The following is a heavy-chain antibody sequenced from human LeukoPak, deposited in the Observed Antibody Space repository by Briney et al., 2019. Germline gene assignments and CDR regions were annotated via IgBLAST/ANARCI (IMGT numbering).Heavy chain of an antibody. CDR3: ARGVTMIGRLRFDP. D-gene: IGHD3-22*01. CDR2: IYYSGST. J-gene: IGHJ5*02. V-gene: IGHV4-39*07. Sequence: SETLSLTCTVSGVSISSSSYYWGWIRQPPGKGLEWIGSIYYSGSTYYNPSLKSRVTISVDTSKNQFSLKLSSVTAADTAVYFCARGVTMIGRLRFDPWGQGTLVTVSS. CDR1: GVSISSSSYY.